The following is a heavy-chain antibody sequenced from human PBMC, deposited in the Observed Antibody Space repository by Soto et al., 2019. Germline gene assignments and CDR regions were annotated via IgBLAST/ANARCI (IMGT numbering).Heavy chain of an antibody. CDR2: IYHSGST. J-gene: IGHJ5*02. Sequence: SETPSLTCAVSGGSISSSNWWSWVRQPPGKGLEWIGEIYHSGSTNYNPSLKSRVTISVDKSKNQFSLKLSSVTAADTAVYYCARALAGYYDSSGYTNWFDPWGQGTLVTVSS. CDR1: GGSISSSNW. D-gene: IGHD3-22*01. CDR3: ARALAGYYDSSGYTNWFDP. V-gene: IGHV4-4*02.